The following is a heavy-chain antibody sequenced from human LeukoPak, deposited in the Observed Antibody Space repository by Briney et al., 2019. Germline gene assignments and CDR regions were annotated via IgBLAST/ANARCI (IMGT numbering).Heavy chain of an antibody. V-gene: IGHV1-18*01. Sequence: ASVKVSCKASGYTFTSYGISWVRQAPGQGLEWMGWISAYNGNTNYAQKFEHRVIMTTDASTRTAYMEMRSLTSDDTGVYYCARNGQQLYSDYWGQGSLVTVSS. CDR1: GYTFTSYG. CDR3: ARNGQQLYSDY. J-gene: IGHJ4*02. CDR2: ISAYNGNT. D-gene: IGHD6-13*01.